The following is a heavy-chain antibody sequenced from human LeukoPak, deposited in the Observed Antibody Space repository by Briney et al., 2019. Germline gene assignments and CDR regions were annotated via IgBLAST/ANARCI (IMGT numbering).Heavy chain of an antibody. J-gene: IGHJ5*02. CDR1: GFTFTNYA. D-gene: IGHD3-22*01. Sequence: LSGGSLRLSCAASGFTFTNYAMSWVREAPGKGLEWVSSISGGGANTYYADSVKGRFTISRDNSKNTLYLQMNSLRVEDTALYYCAKRYYYDTIGNPGGVDPWGQGTLVTVSS. V-gene: IGHV3-23*01. CDR2: ISGGGANT. CDR3: AKRYYYDTIGNPGGVDP.